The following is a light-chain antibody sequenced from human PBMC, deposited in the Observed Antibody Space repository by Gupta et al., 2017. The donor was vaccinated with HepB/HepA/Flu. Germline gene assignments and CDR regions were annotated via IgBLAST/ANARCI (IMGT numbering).Light chain of an antibody. Sequence: DIVMTQSPDSPAVSLGERATTNCKSSQSVLYTSNNKNYLAWYQQKPGQPPKLLIYWASTRESGVPDRFSGSGSGTDFTLTISSLQAEDVAVYYCQQYYSTPGTFGQGTKLEIK. V-gene: IGKV4-1*01. J-gene: IGKJ2*01. CDR2: WAS. CDR3: QQYYSTPGT. CDR1: QSVLYTSNNKNY.